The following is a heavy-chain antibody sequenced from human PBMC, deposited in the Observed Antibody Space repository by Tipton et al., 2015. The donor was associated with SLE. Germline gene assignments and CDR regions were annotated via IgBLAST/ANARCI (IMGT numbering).Heavy chain of an antibody. J-gene: IGHJ5*02. V-gene: IGHV1-69*05. D-gene: IGHD2-21*01. CDR1: GGTFSSYA. Sequence: QLVQSGAEVKKPGASVKVSCKASGGTFSSYAISWVRQAPGQGLEWMGGIIPIFGTANYAQKFQGRVTITTDESTSTAYMELSSLRSEDTAVYYCARDDCGGDCPGVWFDPWGQGTLVTVSS. CDR2: IIPIFGTA. CDR3: ARDDCGGDCPGVWFDP.